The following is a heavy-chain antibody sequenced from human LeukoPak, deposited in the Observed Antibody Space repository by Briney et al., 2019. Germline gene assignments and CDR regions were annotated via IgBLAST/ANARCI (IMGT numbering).Heavy chain of an antibody. V-gene: IGHV4-59*01. J-gene: IGHJ3*02. CDR3: ARDGFYDSSGGAFDI. Sequence: PSETLSLTCTVSGGSISSYYWSWIRQPPGKGLEWIGYIYYSGSTNYNPSLKSRVTISVDTSKNQFSLKLSSVTAADTAVYYCARDGFYDSSGGAFDIWGQGTMVTVSS. CDR2: IYYSGST. CDR1: GGSISSYY. D-gene: IGHD3-22*01.